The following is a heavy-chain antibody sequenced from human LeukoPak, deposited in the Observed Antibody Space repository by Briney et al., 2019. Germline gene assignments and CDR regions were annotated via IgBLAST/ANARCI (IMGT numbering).Heavy chain of an antibody. CDR2: ISSNGGST. V-gene: IGHV3-64D*06. J-gene: IGHJ4*02. CDR3: VKDSTTSNWYWYYFDY. CDR1: GFTFSSYA. Sequence: PGGSLRLSCSASGFTFSSYAMHWVRQAPGKGLEYVSAISSNGGSTYYADSVKGRFTISRDNSKNTLFLQMSSLRAEDTAVYYCVKDSTTSNWYWYYFDYWGQGTLVTVSS. D-gene: IGHD6-13*01.